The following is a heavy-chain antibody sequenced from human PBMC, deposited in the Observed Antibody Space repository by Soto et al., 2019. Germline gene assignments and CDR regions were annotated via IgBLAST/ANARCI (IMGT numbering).Heavy chain of an antibody. V-gene: IGHV3-9*01. CDR3: AKGKSSPVRYGMDV. Sequence: GGSLRLSCAASGFTFDDYAMHWVRQVPGKGLEWVSGISWNSGSIGYADSVKGRFTISRDNAKNSLYLQVNSLRGEDTALYYCAKGKSSPVRYGMDVWGQVTTVTVSS. CDR2: ISWNSGSI. D-gene: IGHD3-10*01. J-gene: IGHJ6*02. CDR1: GFTFDDYA.